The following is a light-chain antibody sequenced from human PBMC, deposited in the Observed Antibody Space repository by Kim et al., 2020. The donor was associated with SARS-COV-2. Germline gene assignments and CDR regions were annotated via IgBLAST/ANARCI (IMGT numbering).Light chain of an antibody. V-gene: IGKV1-5*03. CDR3: QQYIDYPT. Sequence: SASVGDMLTITCRAGQRISDYLAWYQQKPGKAPSRLIFKASRVKSGVPAMFSGSGSGTECTLTISSLRPDDFATYYCQQYIDYPTFGQGTKVDIK. CDR2: KAS. J-gene: IGKJ1*01. CDR1: QRISDY.